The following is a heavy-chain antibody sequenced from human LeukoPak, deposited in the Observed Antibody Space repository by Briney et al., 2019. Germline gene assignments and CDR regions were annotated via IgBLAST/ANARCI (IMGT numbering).Heavy chain of an antibody. CDR1: GFTFSSYS. V-gene: IGHV3-21*01. CDR2: ISSSSSYI. J-gene: IGHJ4*02. CDR3: ARDQGLGGYFDY. Sequence: GGSLRLSCAASGFTFSSYSMNWVRQAPGNGLEWVSSISSSSSYIYYADSVKGRFTISRDNAKNSLYLQMNSLRAEDTAVYYCARDQGLGGYFDYWGQGTLVTVSS. D-gene: IGHD3-16*01.